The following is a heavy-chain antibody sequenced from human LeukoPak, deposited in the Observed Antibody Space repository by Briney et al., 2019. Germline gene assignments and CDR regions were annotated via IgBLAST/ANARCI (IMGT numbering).Heavy chain of an antibody. CDR2: ISDTGDST. D-gene: IGHD3-10*01. J-gene: IGHJ4*02. V-gene: IGHV3-23*01. CDR1: GSMFRGYA. CDR3: AKTYYYLSGSLPEDY. Sequence: GGSLRLSCAASGSMFRGYAMSWVRQAPGKGLEWVSAISDTGDSTYYADSVKGRFTISRDNSKNTLYLQMNSLRVEDTALYFCAKTYYYLSGSLPEDYWGQGALVTVSS.